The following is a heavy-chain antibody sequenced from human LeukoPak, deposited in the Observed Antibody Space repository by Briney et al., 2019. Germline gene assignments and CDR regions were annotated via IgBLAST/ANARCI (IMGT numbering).Heavy chain of an antibody. CDR3: TRPNYGDYADDY. Sequence: GGSLRLSCAASGFAFSGSAIHWVRRASGKGLEWVGRIRSKTNNYETTYAPSVIGRFAISRDDSKNTAYLQMNGLKAEDTAMHYCTRPNYGDYADDYWGQGTLVTVSS. J-gene: IGHJ4*02. D-gene: IGHD4-17*01. V-gene: IGHV3-73*01. CDR2: IRSKTNNYET. CDR1: GFAFSGSA.